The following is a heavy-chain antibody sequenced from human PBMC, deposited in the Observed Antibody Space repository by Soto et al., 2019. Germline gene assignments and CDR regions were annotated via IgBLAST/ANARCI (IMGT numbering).Heavy chain of an antibody. V-gene: IGHV3-23*01. D-gene: IGHD6-6*01. CDR2: ISGAGGRP. CDR1: GFNFSVYP. Sequence: PGGSLRLGCAASGFNFSVYPMTWFRHAPGKVLDXVSAISGAGGRPFYADSVKSRFTISRGNSKETLYLQMNSLRAEDTAVYYCAKGGLAACFWFDPWGQGTLVTVSS. CDR3: AKGGLAACFWFDP. J-gene: IGHJ5*02.